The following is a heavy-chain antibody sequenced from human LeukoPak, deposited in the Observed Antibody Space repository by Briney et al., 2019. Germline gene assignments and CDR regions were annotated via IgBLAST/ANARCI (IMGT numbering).Heavy chain of an antibody. D-gene: IGHD6-13*01. V-gene: IGHV3-23*01. CDR3: AKALTGYSSSWYEVNFQH. CDR2: ISGSGGSI. Sequence: GGSLRLSCAASGFTLSSYAMSWVRQAPGKGLEWVSVISGSGGSIYYADSVKGRFTISRDNSKNTLYLQMNSLRAEDTAVYYCAKALTGYSSSWYEVNFQHLGQGTLVTVSS. CDR1: GFTLSSYA. J-gene: IGHJ1*01.